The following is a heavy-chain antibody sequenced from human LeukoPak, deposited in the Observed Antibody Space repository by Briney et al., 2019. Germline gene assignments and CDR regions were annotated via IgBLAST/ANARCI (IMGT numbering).Heavy chain of an antibody. Sequence: PSQTLSLTCTVSGGSISRGGYYWSWIRQHPGKGLEWIGYIYYSGSTYYNPSLKSRVTISVDTSKNQFSLKLSSVTAADTAVYYCARHGIAAAGTVNWFDPWGQGTLVTVSS. CDR3: ARHGIAAAGTVNWFDP. D-gene: IGHD6-13*01. CDR2: IYYSGST. V-gene: IGHV4-31*03. CDR1: GGSISRGGYY. J-gene: IGHJ5*02.